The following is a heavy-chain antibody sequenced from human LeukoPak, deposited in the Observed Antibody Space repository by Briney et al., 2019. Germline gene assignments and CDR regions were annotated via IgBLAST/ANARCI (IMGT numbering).Heavy chain of an antibody. CDR2: IYYSGSA. CDR1: GGSISSYY. Sequence: SETLSLTCTVSGGSISSYYWNWIRQPPGKGLEWIGYIYYSGSANYNPSLKSRVTISVDTSKNQFSLKLSSVTAADTAVYYCARHRYSSGWPRSHWFDPWGQGTLVTVSS. J-gene: IGHJ5*02. V-gene: IGHV4-59*08. D-gene: IGHD6-19*01. CDR3: ARHRYSSGWPRSHWFDP.